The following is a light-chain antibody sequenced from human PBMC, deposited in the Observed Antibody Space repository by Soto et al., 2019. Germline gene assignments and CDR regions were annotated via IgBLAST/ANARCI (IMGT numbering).Light chain of an antibody. CDR1: NIGSKS. J-gene: IGLJ2*01. CDR3: QVGDGSSDHPVV. V-gene: IGLV3-21*02. Sequence: SYELTQPPSVSVAPGQTAIITCGGNNIGSKSVHWYQQKPGQAPVVVVYDDRDRASGIPERFSGSNSGNTATLTINRVEVGDEADYYCQVGDGSSDHPVVFGGGTKLTVL. CDR2: DDR.